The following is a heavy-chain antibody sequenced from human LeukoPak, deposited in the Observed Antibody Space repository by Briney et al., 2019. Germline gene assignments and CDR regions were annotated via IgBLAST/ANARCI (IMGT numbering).Heavy chain of an antibody. D-gene: IGHD1-26*01. V-gene: IGHV4-38-2*02. CDR1: GYSISSGYY. CDR3: ARAGYSGSYSFDY. Sequence: SETLSLTCTVSGYSISSGYYWGWIRQPPGKGLEWIGSIYHSGSTYYNPSLKSRVTISVDTSKNQFSLKLSSVTAADTAVYYCARAGYSGSYSFDYWGQGTLVTVSS. J-gene: IGHJ4*02. CDR2: IYHSGST.